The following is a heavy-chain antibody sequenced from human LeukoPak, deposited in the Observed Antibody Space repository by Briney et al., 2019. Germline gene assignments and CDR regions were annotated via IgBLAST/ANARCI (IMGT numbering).Heavy chain of an antibody. V-gene: IGHV4-59*08. CDR1: GGSISSYY. CDR3: ARTTYYYDSSGPGGAFDI. CDR2: IHYSGSI. J-gene: IGHJ3*02. D-gene: IGHD3-22*01. Sequence: PSETLSLTCTVSGGSISSYYWSWIRQPPGKGLEWIGYIHYSGSINYNPSLKSRVTISIDTSKNQFSLKLSSVTAADTAVYYCARTTYYYDSSGPGGAFDIWGQGTMVTVSS.